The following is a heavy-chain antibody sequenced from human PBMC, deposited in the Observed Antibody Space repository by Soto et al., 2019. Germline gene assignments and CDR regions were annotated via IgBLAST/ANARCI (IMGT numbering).Heavy chain of an antibody. CDR1: GDSISGSNW. V-gene: IGHV4-4*02. CDR2: IYHSGNT. Sequence: QVQLQESGPGLVKPSGTLSLTCAVSGDSISGSNWWSWVRQSPGKGLEWIGEIYHSGNTNYNPSLRGRAXXXGXQSKTQSSLRLNSVTAADTAVYYCVRVVWGVPAPGTSGWFDPWGQGTLVTVSS. J-gene: IGHJ5*02. CDR3: VRVVWGVPAPGTSGWFDP. D-gene: IGHD6-13*01.